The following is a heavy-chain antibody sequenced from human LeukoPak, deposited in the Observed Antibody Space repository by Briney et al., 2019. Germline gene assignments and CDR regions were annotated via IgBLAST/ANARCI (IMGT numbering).Heavy chain of an antibody. CDR2: ISITGAST. CDR1: GFTFSSYA. D-gene: IGHD1-26*01. J-gene: IGHJ3*01. V-gene: IGHV3-23*01. CDR3: AKCEGESYWGAFAF. Sequence: GESLRLSCAVSGFTFSSYAMAWVRQAPGKGLEWVSGISITGASTYYPDSVKGRFTISRDNSKNTLYLQMNSLRDEDAAVYYCAKCEGESYWGAFAFWGQGTVVTVSS.